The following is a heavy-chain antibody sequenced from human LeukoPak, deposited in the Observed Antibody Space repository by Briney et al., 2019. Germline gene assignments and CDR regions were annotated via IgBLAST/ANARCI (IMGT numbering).Heavy chain of an antibody. CDR3: AKDSPYGGSFYYIDY. V-gene: IGHV3-7*01. CDR1: GFTFSSYW. Sequence: GGSLRLSCAASGFTFSSYWMSWVRQAPGKGLEWVANIKQDGSQKYYVDSVKGRFSISRDNAKNSLYLQMNSLRAEDTAVYYCAKDSPYGGSFYYIDYWGQGTLVTVSS. CDR2: IKQDGSQK. D-gene: IGHD2/OR15-2a*01. J-gene: IGHJ4*02.